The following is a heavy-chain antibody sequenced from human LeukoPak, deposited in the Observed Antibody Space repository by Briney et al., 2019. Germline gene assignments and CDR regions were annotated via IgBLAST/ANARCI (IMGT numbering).Heavy chain of an antibody. Sequence: SETLSLTCAVYGGSFSGYYWSWIRQPPGKGLEWIGEINHSGSTNYNPSLKSRVTISVDTSKNQFSLKLSSVTAADTAVYYCARDPYYYYGSSGYHDWGQGTLVTVSS. CDR3: ARDPYYYYGSSGYHD. J-gene: IGHJ4*02. D-gene: IGHD3-22*01. CDR2: INHSGST. CDR1: GGSFSGYY. V-gene: IGHV4-34*01.